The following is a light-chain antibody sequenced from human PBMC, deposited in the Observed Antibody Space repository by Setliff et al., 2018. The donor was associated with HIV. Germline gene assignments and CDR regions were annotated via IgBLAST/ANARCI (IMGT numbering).Light chain of an antibody. CDR2: EGS. Sequence: QPALTQPASVSGSPGQSITISCTGTSSDVGSYDLVSWYQQHPGKAPKVMIYEGSKRPSGVSNRFSGSKSGNTASPTISGLQAEDEADYYCCSYAGSSTFVFGIGTKVTVL. J-gene: IGLJ1*01. CDR3: CSYAGSSTFV. V-gene: IGLV2-23*03. CDR1: SSDVGSYDL.